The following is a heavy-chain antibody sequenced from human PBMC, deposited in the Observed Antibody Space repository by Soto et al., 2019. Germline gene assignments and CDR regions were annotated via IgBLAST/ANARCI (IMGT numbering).Heavy chain of an antibody. D-gene: IGHD3-10*01. CDR3: ARSGSYDPERNWFGP. CDR1: GYTFTSYC. J-gene: IGHJ5*02. CDR2: ISGFNDDT. Sequence: QAQLVQSGVEMKNVGASVKVSCKASGYTFTSYCISWVRQAPGQGLEWMGWISGFNDDTNHAQKFQGRVTVTKDTSTSTAYMELRSLKSDDTAVYYCARSGSYDPERNWFGPWGPGTLVTVSS. V-gene: IGHV1-18*01.